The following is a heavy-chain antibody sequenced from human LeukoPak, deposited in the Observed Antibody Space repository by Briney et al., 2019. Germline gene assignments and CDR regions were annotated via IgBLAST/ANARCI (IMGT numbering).Heavy chain of an antibody. J-gene: IGHJ4*02. V-gene: IGHV5-51*01. D-gene: IGHD2-15*01. Sequence: GESLKISCKGSGYKFPTYWSGWVRHMPGKVREWMGIIYPDDSDTRYSPSFQGLVTISADKSISTAYLQWSSLKASDTAMYYCARPGCSGGSCLDYWGQGTLVTVSS. CDR1: GYKFPTYW. CDR3: ARPGCSGGSCLDY. CDR2: IYPDDSDT.